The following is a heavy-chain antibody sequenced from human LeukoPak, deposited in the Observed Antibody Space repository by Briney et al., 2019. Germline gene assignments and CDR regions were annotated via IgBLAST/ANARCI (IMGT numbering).Heavy chain of an antibody. V-gene: IGHV4-59*01. J-gene: IGHJ3*02. Sequence: PSETLSLTCTVSGGSISSYYWSWVRQPPGKGLEWIGFVYYTGSTNYSPSLKSRVTISVDTSKNQFSLKLRSVTAADTAVYYCARGGLISLAYTPLGAFDIWGQGTMVSVSS. D-gene: IGHD3-16*01. CDR2: VYYTGST. CDR3: ARGGLISLAYTPLGAFDI. CDR1: GGSISSYY.